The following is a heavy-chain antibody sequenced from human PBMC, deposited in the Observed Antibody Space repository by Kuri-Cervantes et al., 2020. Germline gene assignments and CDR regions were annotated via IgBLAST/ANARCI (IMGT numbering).Heavy chain of an antibody. CDR2: ISAYNGNT. D-gene: IGHD3-22*01. CDR1: GYTFTSYG. CDR3: ARDVYYYDSSGYFSLYYYYYGMDV. J-gene: IGHJ6*02. Sequence: ASVKVSCKASGYTFTSYGISWVRQAPGQGLEWMGWISAYNGNTNYAQKLQGRVTMTTDTSTSTAYMELRSLRSDDTAVYYCARDVYYYDSSGYFSLYYYYYGMDVWGQGTTVTV. V-gene: IGHV1-18*01.